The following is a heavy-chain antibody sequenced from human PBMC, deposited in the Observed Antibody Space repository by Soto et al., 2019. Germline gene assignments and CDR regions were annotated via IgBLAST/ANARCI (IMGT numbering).Heavy chain of an antibody. J-gene: IGHJ4*02. CDR1: GGSFSGYY. CDR3: ASMVPTRPKRWLQFDY. CDR2: INHSGST. Sequence: PSETLSLTCAVYGGSFSGYYWSWIRQPPGKGLEWIGEINHSGSTNYNPSLKSRVTISVDTSKNQFSLKLSSVTAADTAVYYCASMVPTRPKRWLQFDYWGQGTLVTVSS. V-gene: IGHV4-34*01. D-gene: IGHD5-12*01.